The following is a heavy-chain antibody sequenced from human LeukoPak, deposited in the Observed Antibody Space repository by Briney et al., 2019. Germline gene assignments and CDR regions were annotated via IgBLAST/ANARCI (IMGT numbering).Heavy chain of an antibody. J-gene: IGHJ4*02. CDR3: AKAPHPLYDSSGYLFDY. D-gene: IGHD3-22*01. CDR1: GFAYSSYG. CDR2: IRYDGSNK. V-gene: IGHV3-30*02. Sequence: GGSLRLSCAASGFAYSSYGMHWVHQAPGKGLGWVAFIRYDGSNKYYADSVKGRFTISRDNSKNTLYLQMNSLRAEDTAVYYCAKAPHPLYDSSGYLFDYWGQGTLVTVSS.